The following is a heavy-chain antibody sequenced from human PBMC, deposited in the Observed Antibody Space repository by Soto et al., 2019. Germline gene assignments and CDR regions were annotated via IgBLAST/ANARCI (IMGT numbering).Heavy chain of an antibody. CDR1: GGSISSYY. J-gene: IGHJ6*02. Sequence: SLTCTVSGGSISSYYWSWIRQPPGKGLEWIGCIYYSGSTNYNPSLKSRVTISVDTSKNQFSLKLSSVTAADTAVYYCASHWGAGDYYYGMDVWGQGTTVTVSS. CDR3: ASHWGAGDYYYGMDV. V-gene: IGHV4-59*01. CDR2: IYYSGST. D-gene: IGHD3-16*01.